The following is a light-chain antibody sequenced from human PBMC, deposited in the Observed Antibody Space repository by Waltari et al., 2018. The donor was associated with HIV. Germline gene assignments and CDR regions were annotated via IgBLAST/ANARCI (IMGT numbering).Light chain of an antibody. CDR3: AAWDNYLNAWV. CDR2: EGD. J-gene: IGLJ3*02. CDR1: SSNIGSHF. V-gene: IGLV1-47*01. Sequence: QSVLTQPPSTSATPGQRVTILCSGASSNIGSHFVSWYQHLPGATPTPLIYEGDRRPSGVPYRFAGSESGTAASLAISGLRSEDEADYYCAAWDNYLNAWVFGGGTRVTVL.